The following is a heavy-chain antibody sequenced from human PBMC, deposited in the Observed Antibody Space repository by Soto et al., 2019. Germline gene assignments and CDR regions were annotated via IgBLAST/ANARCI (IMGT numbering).Heavy chain of an antibody. CDR3: ARELYGDYFYYAMDV. V-gene: IGHV3-21*06. D-gene: IGHD2-8*01. Sequence: GESLKISCAASGFTFSGYSMNWVRQAPGKGLEWVSSITSTGIYTYYADSVKGRFTISRDNAKNSLYLQMNSLRGEDTAIYYCARELYGDYFYYAMDVWGQGTTVTVSS. CDR2: ITSTGIYT. CDR1: GFTFSGYS. J-gene: IGHJ6*02.